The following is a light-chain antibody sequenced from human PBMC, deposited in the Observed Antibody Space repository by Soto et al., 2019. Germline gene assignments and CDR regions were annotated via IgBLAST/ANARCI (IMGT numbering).Light chain of an antibody. J-gene: IGLJ1*01. CDR3: SSYAGSNNFV. Sequence: QSVLAQPPSASGSPGQSVTISCTGTSSDVGGYNYVSWYQQHPGKAPKLMISEVTKRPSGVPDRFSGSKSGNTASLTVSGLQAEDEAEYYCSSYAGSNNFVLGTGTKVTVL. CDR2: EVT. CDR1: SSDVGGYNY. V-gene: IGLV2-8*01.